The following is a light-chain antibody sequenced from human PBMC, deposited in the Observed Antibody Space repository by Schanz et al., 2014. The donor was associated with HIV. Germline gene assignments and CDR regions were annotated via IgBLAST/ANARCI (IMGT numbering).Light chain of an antibody. V-gene: IGLV2-14*03. J-gene: IGLJ1*01. Sequence: QSALTQPASVSGSPGQSITISCTGTSSDVGGFNYVSWYQQHPGKAPKVMIYDVRNRPSGVSNRFSGSKSGNTASLTISGLQVEDEADYYCSSYTSSLTRVFGTGTKLTVL. CDR3: SSYTSSLTRV. CDR2: DVR. CDR1: SSDVGGFNY.